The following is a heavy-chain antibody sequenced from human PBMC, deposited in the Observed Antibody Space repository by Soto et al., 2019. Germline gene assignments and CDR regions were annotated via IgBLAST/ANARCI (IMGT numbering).Heavy chain of an antibody. CDR2: ISAYNGNT. CDR1: CYTFTSYG. CDR3: ARDYYDSSGYVNWFDP. Sequence: SAKVSCKASCYTFTSYGISWVRQAPGQGLEWMGWISAYNGNTNYAQKLQGRVTMTTDTSTSTAYMELRSLRSDDTAVYYCARDYYDSSGYVNWFDPWGQGTLVTVSS. J-gene: IGHJ5*02. D-gene: IGHD3-22*01. V-gene: IGHV1-18*01.